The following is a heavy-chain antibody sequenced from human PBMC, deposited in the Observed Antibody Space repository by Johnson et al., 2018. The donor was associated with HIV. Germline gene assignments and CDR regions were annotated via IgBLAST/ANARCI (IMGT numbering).Heavy chain of an antibody. D-gene: IGHD3-10*01. CDR2: ISGSGGST. J-gene: IGHJ3*02. CDR1: GFTFSDYY. Sequence: VQLVESGGGLVKPGGSLRLSCAASGFTFSDYYMSWIRQAPGKGLEWVSAISGSGGSTYYADSVKGRFTISRDNSKNTLYLQMYSLRAEDTAFYYCARRGITIVADAFDIWGQGTMVTVSS. CDR3: ARRGITIVADAFDI. V-gene: IGHV3-23*04.